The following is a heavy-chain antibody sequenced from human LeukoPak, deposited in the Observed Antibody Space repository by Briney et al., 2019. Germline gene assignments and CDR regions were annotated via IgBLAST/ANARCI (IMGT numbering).Heavy chain of an antibody. CDR1: GFTFSGSA. V-gene: IGHV3-73*01. CDR3: TRQGDSYSDLWSGYC. D-gene: IGHD3-3*01. J-gene: IGHJ4*02. Sequence: GGSLGLSCAASGFTFSGSAMHWVRQASGKGLEWVGRIRTRTNNYATAYAASVNGRFTISRDDSENTAYLQMNSLKAEDTAVYYCTRQGDSYSDLWSGYCWGQGTLVTVSS. CDR2: IRTRTNNYAT.